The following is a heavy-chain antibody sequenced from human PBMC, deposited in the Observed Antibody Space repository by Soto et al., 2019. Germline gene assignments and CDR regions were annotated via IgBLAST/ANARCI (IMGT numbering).Heavy chain of an antibody. V-gene: IGHV4-59*01. J-gene: IGHJ4*02. Sequence: QVQLQESGPGLVKPSETLSLTCAVSGDSISSYYCMWIRQPPGKGLESIGYLYYGRSANYNPSLTGRVTLSVDTSTNQCSLTLSSMTAAETAVYYCALRSMAVVPEYWGQGTLVTVSS. CDR3: ALRSMAVVPEY. CDR2: LYYGRSA. CDR1: GDSISSYY. D-gene: IGHD3-22*01.